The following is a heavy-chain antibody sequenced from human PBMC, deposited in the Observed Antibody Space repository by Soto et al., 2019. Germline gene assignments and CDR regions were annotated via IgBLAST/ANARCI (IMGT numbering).Heavy chain of an antibody. CDR3: AKGIYSIDF. Sequence: GGSLRLSCAASGFTFSSYGMSWVRQAPGKGLEWVSSITDSGGGTYYGDSVKGRFTISRDTSKNTLYLQMNSLRAEDTAAYYCAKGIYSIDFRGQGTLVTVSS. CDR2: ITDSGGGT. D-gene: IGHD4-4*01. J-gene: IGHJ4*01. V-gene: IGHV3-23*01. CDR1: GFTFSSYG.